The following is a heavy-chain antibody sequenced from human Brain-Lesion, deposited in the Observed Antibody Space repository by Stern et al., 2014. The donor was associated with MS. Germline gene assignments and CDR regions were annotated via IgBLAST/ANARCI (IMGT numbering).Heavy chain of an antibody. D-gene: IGHD1-14*01. Sequence: QVQLQESGPGLVKPSGTLSLTCAVSGGSISSSNWWSWVRQSPGQGLEWIGEIYNSGGKKYSPSFESRVIISVDKSKNQCSLKLSYVTAADTAVYYCARELPDLNAFDIWGQGTMVTVSS. CDR1: GGSISSSNW. CDR2: IYNSGGK. V-gene: IGHV4-4*02. J-gene: IGHJ3*02. CDR3: ARELPDLNAFDI.